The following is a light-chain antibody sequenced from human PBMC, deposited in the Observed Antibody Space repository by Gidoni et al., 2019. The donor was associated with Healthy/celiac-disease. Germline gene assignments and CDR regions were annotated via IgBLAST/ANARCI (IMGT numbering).Light chain of an antibody. J-gene: IGKJ2*04. CDR1: QSVSSN. CDR2: GAS. CDR3: QQYNNWPPCS. V-gene: IGKV3-15*01. Sequence: EIVMTQSPATLSVSPGERATLSCRASQSVSSNLAWYQQKPGQAPRLLIYGASTMATGIPARFRGSGSGTEFTLTISSLQSEDFAVYYCQQYNNWPPCSFGQGTKLEIK.